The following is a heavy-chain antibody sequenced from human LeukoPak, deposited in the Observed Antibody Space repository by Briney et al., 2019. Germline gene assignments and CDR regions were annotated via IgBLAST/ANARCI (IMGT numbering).Heavy chain of an antibody. CDR1: GGSFSGYY. CDR2: INHSGST. Sequence: SETLSLTCAVYGGSFSGYYWSWIRQPPGKGLEWIGEINHSGSTNYNPSLKSRVTISVDKSKNQFSLKLSSVTAADTAVYYCARGSTDVLLWFGSSKERWFDPWGQGTLVTVSS. J-gene: IGHJ5*02. D-gene: IGHD3-10*01. CDR3: ARGSTDVLLWFGSSKERWFDP. V-gene: IGHV4-34*01.